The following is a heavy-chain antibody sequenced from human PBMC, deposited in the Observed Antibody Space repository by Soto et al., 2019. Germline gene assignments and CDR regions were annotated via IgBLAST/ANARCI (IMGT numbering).Heavy chain of an antibody. V-gene: IGHV3-21*01. CDR3: AREETAWPLAYGLDV. J-gene: IGHJ6*02. CDR2: IGTRSDI. Sequence: SGFTFSSYSMPWVRQAPGKGLEWVSSIGTRSDIYYADSVKGRFTISRDNAKNSLSLQMNSMTAEDTAVYYCAREETAWPLAYGLDVWGQGTTGTVS. D-gene: IGHD2-21*02. CDR1: GFTFSSYS.